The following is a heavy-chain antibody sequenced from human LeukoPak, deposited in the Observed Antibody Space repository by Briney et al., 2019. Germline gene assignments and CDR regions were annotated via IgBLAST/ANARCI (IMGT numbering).Heavy chain of an antibody. V-gene: IGHV1-8*01. D-gene: IGHD6-13*01. CDR2: MNPNSGNT. CDR1: GYTFTGYD. CDR3: ARAEGSSSWYLV. Sequence: GASVKVSCKASGYTFTGYDIHWVRQATGQGLEWMGWMNPNSGNTGYAQKFQGRVTVTRNTSISTAYMELSSLRSEDTAVYYCARAEGSSSWYLVWGQGTLVTVSS. J-gene: IGHJ4*02.